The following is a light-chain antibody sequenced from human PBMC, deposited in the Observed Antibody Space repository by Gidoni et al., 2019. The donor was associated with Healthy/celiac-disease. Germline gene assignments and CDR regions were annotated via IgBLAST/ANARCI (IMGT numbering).Light chain of an antibody. J-gene: IGKJ1*01. Sequence: DIHMTQSPSTLSASVGDRVTITCRASQSISSWLAWYQQKPGKAPKLLIYKASSLESGVPSWCSGSGSRKEFTLTSSSLQPDDFATYCCQQYNSYSRTFGQGTKVEIK. CDR2: KAS. CDR3: QQYNSYSRT. V-gene: IGKV1-5*03. CDR1: QSISSW.